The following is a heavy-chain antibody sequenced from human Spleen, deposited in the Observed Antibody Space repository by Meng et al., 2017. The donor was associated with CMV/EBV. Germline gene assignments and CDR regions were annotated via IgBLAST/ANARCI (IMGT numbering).Heavy chain of an antibody. CDR3: ARARYCSGGSCYSDFDY. V-gene: IGHV1-18*01. CDR1: YSFTNYG. J-gene: IGHJ4*02. Sequence: YSFTNYGITWVRQAPGQGLEWMGWISTYNDNTNYAQKSQGRVTMTTDESTSTAYMELSILRSEDTAVYYCARARYCSGGSCYSDFDYWGQGTLVTVSS. D-gene: IGHD2-15*01. CDR2: ISTYNDNT.